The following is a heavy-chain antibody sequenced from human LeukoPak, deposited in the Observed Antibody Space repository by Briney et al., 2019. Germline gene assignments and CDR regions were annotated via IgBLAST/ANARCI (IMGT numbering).Heavy chain of an antibody. Sequence: GGSLRLSCAASGFTVSNSWMFWVRQAPGKGLMYVSEINNDGARTRYVDSVKGRFTISRDGAKNTLFLQMNSLRDEDTAMYYCARGGLPGGFDYWGQGILVTVSS. CDR1: GFTVSNSW. D-gene: IGHD7-27*01. J-gene: IGHJ4*02. V-gene: IGHV3-74*01. CDR2: INNDGART. CDR3: ARGGLPGGFDY.